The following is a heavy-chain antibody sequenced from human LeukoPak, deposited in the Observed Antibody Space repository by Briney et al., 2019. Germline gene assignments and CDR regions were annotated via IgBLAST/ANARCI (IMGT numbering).Heavy chain of an antibody. Sequence: NPSETLSLTCTVSGGSISSHYWSWIRQPAGKELEWIGRIYSSGSSSFNPSLKSRVTMSVDTSKNQFSLKLSSVTAADTAVYYCARERAGSGYSGHDGGWFDPWGQGTLVTVSS. CDR3: ARERAGSGYSGHDGGWFDP. D-gene: IGHD5-12*01. CDR2: IYSSGSS. J-gene: IGHJ5*02. CDR1: GGSISSHY. V-gene: IGHV4-4*07.